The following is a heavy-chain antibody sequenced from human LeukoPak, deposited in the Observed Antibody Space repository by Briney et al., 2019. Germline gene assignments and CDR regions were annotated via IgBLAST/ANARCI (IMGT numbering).Heavy chain of an antibody. Sequence: SVKVSCKASGGTFSSYAISWVRQAPGQGLEWMGGIIPIFGTANYTQKFQGRVTITADESTSTAYMELSSLRSEDTAVYYCARDDGSGSYYNGLDAFDIWGQGTMVTVSS. J-gene: IGHJ3*02. CDR1: GGTFSSYA. D-gene: IGHD3-10*01. CDR2: IIPIFGTA. CDR3: ARDDGSGSYYNGLDAFDI. V-gene: IGHV1-69*01.